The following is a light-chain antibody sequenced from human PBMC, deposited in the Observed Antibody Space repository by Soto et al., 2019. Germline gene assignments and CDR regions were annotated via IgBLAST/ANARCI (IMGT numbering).Light chain of an antibody. J-gene: IGKJ3*01. CDR2: AAS. Sequence: DIQMTQSPSSLSASVGDRLTITCRASQDVDTYLNWYQQKPGKAPKLLIHAASSLQSGVPSRFSGSGSGTDFTLTISRLQPEDSATYYCQQSYSFFTFGPGTKVDIK. CDR3: QQSYSFFT. CDR1: QDVDTY. V-gene: IGKV1-39*01.